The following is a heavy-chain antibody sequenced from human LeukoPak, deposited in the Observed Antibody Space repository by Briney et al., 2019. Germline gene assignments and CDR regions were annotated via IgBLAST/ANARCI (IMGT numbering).Heavy chain of an antibody. D-gene: IGHD3-10*01. CDR1: GGTFSSYA. V-gene: IGHV1-69*04. Sequence: PGASVKVSCKASGGTFSSYAISWVRQAPGQGLEWMGRIIPILGIANYAQKFQGRVTTTADKSTSTAYMELSSLRSEDTAVYYCARDRITMVRGAHGMDVWGQGTTVTVSS. CDR3: ARDRITMVRGAHGMDV. J-gene: IGHJ6*02. CDR2: IIPILGIA.